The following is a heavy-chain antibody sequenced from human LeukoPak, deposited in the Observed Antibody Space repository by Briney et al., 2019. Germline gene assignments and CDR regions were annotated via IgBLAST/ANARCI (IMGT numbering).Heavy chain of an antibody. D-gene: IGHD1-14*01. Sequence: PSETLSLTCAVYGGSFSGYYWSWIRQPPGKGLEWIGEINHSGSTNYNPSLKSRVNISVDTSKNQFSLKLSSVTAADTAVYYCARRTHNNAGYYYYYYMDVWGKGTTVTVSS. CDR1: GGSFSGYY. CDR3: ARRTHNNAGYYYYYYMDV. CDR2: INHSGST. V-gene: IGHV4-34*01. J-gene: IGHJ6*03.